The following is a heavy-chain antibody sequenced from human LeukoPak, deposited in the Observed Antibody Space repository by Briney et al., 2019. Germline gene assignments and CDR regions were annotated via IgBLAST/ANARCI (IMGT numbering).Heavy chain of an antibody. CDR3: AREAYYYDSSGYYEGNWFDP. Sequence: PGGSLRLSCAASGFTFSSYSMHWIRQAPGKGLEWVAVIWYHGTNKYYADSVKGRFTISRDNSKNTLYLQMNSLRAEDTAVYYCAREAYYYDSSGYYEGNWFDPWGQGTLVTVSS. CDR1: GFTFSSYS. V-gene: IGHV3-33*01. CDR2: IWYHGTNK. J-gene: IGHJ5*02. D-gene: IGHD3-22*01.